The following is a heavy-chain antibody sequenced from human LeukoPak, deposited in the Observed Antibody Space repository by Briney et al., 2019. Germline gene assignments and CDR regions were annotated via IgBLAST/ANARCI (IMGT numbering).Heavy chain of an antibody. CDR1: GFSLSTNGVG. J-gene: IGHJ3*02. D-gene: IGHD3-22*01. V-gene: IGHV4-39*07. CDR2: IYYSGST. Sequence: SGPTLVNPTQTLTLTFTFSGFSLSTNGVGVGWIRQPPGKGLEWIGSIYYSGSTYYNPSLKSRVTISVDTSKNQFSLKLSSVTAADTAVYYCARVPGGYYDSSGYYVDAFDIWGQGTMVAVSS. CDR3: ARVPGGYYDSSGYYVDAFDI.